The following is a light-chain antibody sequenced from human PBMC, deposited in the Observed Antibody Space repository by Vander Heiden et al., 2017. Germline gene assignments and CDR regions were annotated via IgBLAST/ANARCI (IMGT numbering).Light chain of an antibody. CDR3: QQYGSSPLT. J-gene: IGKJ4*01. V-gene: IGKV3-20*01. CDR2: GAS. Sequence: EIVLTQSPGTLSLSPGERATLSCRASQSVSSSYLAWHQQKPGQAPSLLIYGASSRATGLPDRFSGSGSGTDFTLTISRLEPEDFAVYYCQQYGSSPLTFGGGTKVEIK. CDR1: QSVSSSY.